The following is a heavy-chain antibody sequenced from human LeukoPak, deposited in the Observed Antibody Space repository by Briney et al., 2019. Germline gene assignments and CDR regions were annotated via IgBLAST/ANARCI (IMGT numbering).Heavy chain of an antibody. D-gene: IGHD1-26*01. V-gene: IGHV3-74*01. Sequence: PGGSLRLSCAASGFTFSTYWMHWVRQAPGKGLVWVSRINSDGSTTNYADSVKGRFSISRDNAKKTLYLQMNILRAEDTAVYYCARELPFDYWGQGTLVTVSS. J-gene: IGHJ4*02. CDR3: ARELPFDY. CDR2: INSDGSTT. CDR1: GFTFSTYW.